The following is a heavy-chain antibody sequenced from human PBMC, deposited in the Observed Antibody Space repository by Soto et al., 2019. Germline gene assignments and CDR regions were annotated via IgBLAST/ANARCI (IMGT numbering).Heavy chain of an antibody. J-gene: IGHJ6*02. Sequence: SVTMSLTCTVDGGTFSGYYWPWIRKPTGKGLEWIGEINHSGSTNYNPSLKSRVTISVDTSKNQFSLKLSSVTAADTAVYYCARKKGSGGGYYYYSGMDVWGQGTTVTVSS. CDR3: ARKKGSGGGYYYYSGMDV. D-gene: IGHD3-10*01. V-gene: IGHV4-34*09. CDR2: INHSGST. CDR1: GGTFSGYY.